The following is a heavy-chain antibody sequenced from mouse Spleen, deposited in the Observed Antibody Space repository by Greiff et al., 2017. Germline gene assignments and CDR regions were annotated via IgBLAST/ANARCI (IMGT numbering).Heavy chain of an antibody. Sequence: VQLQQSGAELVRPGASVTLSCKASGYTFTDYEMHWVKQTPVHGLEWIGAIDPETGGTAYNQKFKGKAILTADKSSSTAYMELRSLTSEDSAVYYCTRITRGFDYWGQGTTLTVSS. CDR3: TRITRGFDY. J-gene: IGHJ2*01. CDR1: GYTFTDYE. CDR2: IDPETGGT. D-gene: IGHD1-1*01. V-gene: IGHV1-15*01.